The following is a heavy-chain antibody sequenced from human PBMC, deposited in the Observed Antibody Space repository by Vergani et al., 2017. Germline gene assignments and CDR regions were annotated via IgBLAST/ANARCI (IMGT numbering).Heavy chain of an antibody. CDR3: ARDKGYNWNPRDQPYYYYYMDV. CDR1: GYTFTGYY. J-gene: IGHJ6*03. V-gene: IGHV1-2*02. D-gene: IGHD1-20*01. Sequence: QVQLVQSGAEVKKPGASVKVSCKASGYTFTGYYMHWVRQAPGQGLEWMGWINPNSGGTNYAQKFQGRVTMTRDTSIRAAYMELSRLRSDDTAVYYCARDKGYNWNPRDQPYYYYYMDVWGKGTTVTVSS. CDR2: INPNSGGT.